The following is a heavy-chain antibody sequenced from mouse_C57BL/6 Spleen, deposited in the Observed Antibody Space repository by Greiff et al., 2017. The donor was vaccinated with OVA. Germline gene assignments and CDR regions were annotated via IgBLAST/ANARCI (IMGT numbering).Heavy chain of an antibody. CDR2: IRSKSSNYAT. CDR1: GFTFNTYA. V-gene: IGHV10-3*01. J-gene: IGHJ1*03. Sequence: EVQLVESGGGLVQPKGSLKLSCAASGFTFNTYAMHWVRQAPGKGLEWVARIRSKSSNYATYYADSVKDRFTISRDDSQSMLYLQMNNLKTEDTAMYYCVRDPSYYYGSSYGYFDVWGTGTTVTVSS. CDR3: VRDPSYYYGSSYGYFDV. D-gene: IGHD1-1*01.